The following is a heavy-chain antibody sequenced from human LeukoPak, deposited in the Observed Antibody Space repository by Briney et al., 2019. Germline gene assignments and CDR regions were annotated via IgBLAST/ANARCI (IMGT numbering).Heavy chain of an antibody. Sequence: SETLSLTCTVSGGSVSRGGYYCSWIRQHPGKGLEWIGYTSYSGSTYYNPSLKSRVTISVDTSKNQFSLKLSSVTAADTAVYHCARVLSIVVVPGATFWFDPWGQGTLVTVSS. CDR2: TSYSGST. CDR1: GGSVSRGGYY. J-gene: IGHJ5*02. D-gene: IGHD2-2*01. CDR3: ARVLSIVVVPGATFWFDP. V-gene: IGHV4-31*03.